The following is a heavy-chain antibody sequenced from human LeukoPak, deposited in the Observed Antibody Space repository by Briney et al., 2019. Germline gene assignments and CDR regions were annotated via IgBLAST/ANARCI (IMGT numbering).Heavy chain of an antibody. Sequence: ASVKVSCKVSGYTLTVLSMHWVRQAPGKGLEWMGGFDPEDGETIYAQKFQGRVTMTEDTSTDTAYMELSSLRSEDTAVYYCATAVRFLEWLSYGMDVWGQGTTVTVSS. D-gene: IGHD3-3*01. CDR2: FDPEDGET. V-gene: IGHV1-24*01. J-gene: IGHJ6*02. CDR1: GYTLTVLS. CDR3: ATAVRFLEWLSYGMDV.